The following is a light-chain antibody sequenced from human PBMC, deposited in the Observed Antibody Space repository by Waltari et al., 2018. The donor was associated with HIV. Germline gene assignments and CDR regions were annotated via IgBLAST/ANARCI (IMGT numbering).Light chain of an antibody. CDR2: EGS. CDR1: SSDVGIYNL. J-gene: IGLJ2*01. V-gene: IGLV2-23*01. CDR3: CSYAGSFVV. Sequence: QSALTQPASVSGSPGQSITISCTGTSSDVGIYNLVSWYQQYPGKAPKLMIYEGSKRPSGVSNRFSGSKSGNTASLTISGLQTDDEADYYCCSYAGSFVVFGGGTKLTVL.